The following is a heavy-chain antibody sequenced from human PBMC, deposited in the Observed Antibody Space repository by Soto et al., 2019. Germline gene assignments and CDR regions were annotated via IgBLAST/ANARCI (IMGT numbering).Heavy chain of an antibody. CDR2: IYYSGST. D-gene: IGHD3-10*01. CDR3: ARLWFGELMFDP. Sequence: QVQLQESGPGLVKPSQTLSLTCTVSGGSISSGGYYWSWIRQHPGKGLEWIGYIYYSGSTYYNPSIKSRVTISVDTSKNQFSLKLSSVTAADTAVYYCARLWFGELMFDPWGQGTLVTVSS. J-gene: IGHJ5*02. V-gene: IGHV4-31*03. CDR1: GGSISSGGYY.